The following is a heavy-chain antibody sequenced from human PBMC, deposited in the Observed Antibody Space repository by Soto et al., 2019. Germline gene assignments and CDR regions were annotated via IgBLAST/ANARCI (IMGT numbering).Heavy chain of an antibody. J-gene: IGHJ6*03. Sequence: QVQLQQSGPGLVKPSQTLSLTCDISGDSVSSNSAAWNWIRQTPSRGLEWLGRTYYRSKWYINYAVSSKSRITFNPETSKNRFSLQLNSVTPEARAVYYCARGSWDDVTGRYYMDVWGKGTTFTFSS. CDR2: TYYRSKWYI. CDR1: GDSVSSNSAA. D-gene: IGHD1-1*01. V-gene: IGHV6-1*01. CDR3: ARGSWDDVTGRYYMDV.